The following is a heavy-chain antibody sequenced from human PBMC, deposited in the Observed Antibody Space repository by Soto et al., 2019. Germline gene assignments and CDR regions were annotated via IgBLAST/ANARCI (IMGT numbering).Heavy chain of an antibody. CDR3: AHRRSGSVPDDAFDI. V-gene: IGHV2-5*02. CDR2: IYWDDDK. CDR1: GFSLSTSGVG. D-gene: IGHD4-17*01. Sequence: QITLKESGPPLVKPTQTLTLTCTFSGFSLSTSGVGVGWIRQPPGKALEWLALIYWDDDKRYSPSLKSRLTITKDTSKNQVVLTMTNMDPVDTATYYCAHRRSGSVPDDAFDIWGQGTMVTVSS. J-gene: IGHJ3*02.